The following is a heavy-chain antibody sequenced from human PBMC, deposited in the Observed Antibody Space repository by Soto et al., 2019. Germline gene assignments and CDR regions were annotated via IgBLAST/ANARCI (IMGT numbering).Heavy chain of an antibody. D-gene: IGHD4-17*01. Sequence: PGGSLRLSCAASGFTVMNNYFSWVRQAPGKGLEWVSVIYADGRTFYADSVKGRFTIYRDNSKNTVSLQMNSLRVEDTAVYYCTRDPTTIVTTFPFDIWGQGTMVTVSS. CDR2: IYADGRT. V-gene: IGHV3-66*01. J-gene: IGHJ3*02. CDR1: GFTVMNNY. CDR3: TRDPTTIVTTFPFDI.